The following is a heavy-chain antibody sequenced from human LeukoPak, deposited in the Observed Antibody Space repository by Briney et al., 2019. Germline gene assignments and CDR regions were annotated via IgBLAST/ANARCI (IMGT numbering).Heavy chain of an antibody. CDR2: IWNDGSNK. CDR3: ARGALHTGRNRPRFDY. D-gene: IGHD3-16*01. V-gene: IGHV3-33*01. Sequence: PGRSLRLSCAASGFTFSSYGMHWVRQAPGKGLEWVAVIWNDGSNKYYADSVKGRFTISRDNSKNTLYLQMNSLRAEDTAVYYCARGALHTGRNRPRFDYWGQGTLVTVSS. J-gene: IGHJ4*02. CDR1: GFTFSSYG.